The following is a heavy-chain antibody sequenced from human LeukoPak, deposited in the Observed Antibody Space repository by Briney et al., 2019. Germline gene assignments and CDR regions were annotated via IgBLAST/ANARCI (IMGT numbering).Heavy chain of an antibody. CDR3: ARGYGDYDY. V-gene: IGHV4-34*01. J-gene: IGHJ4*02. CDR1: GFTFSSYA. CDR2: INHSGST. Sequence: GSLRLSCAASGFTFSSYAMSWIRQPPGKGLEWIGEINHSGSTNYNPSLKSRVTISVDTSKNQFSLKVSSVTAADTAVYYCARGYGDYDYWGQGTLVTVSS. D-gene: IGHD4-17*01.